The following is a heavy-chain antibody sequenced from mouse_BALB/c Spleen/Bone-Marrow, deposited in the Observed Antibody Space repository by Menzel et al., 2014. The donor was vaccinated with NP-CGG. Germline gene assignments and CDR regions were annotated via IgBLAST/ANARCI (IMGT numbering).Heavy chain of an antibody. Sequence: QVQLQQSGPGLVAPSQSLSITCTVSGFPLSSYGVHWVRQCPGKGLEWLGIIWAGGGTNYNSALMSRLSISKDNSKSQVFLKMNRLQTDDTAMYYCARGDYGSTYWFAYWGQGTLVTVSA. CDR3: ARGDYGSTYWFAY. J-gene: IGHJ3*01. CDR2: IWAGGGT. V-gene: IGHV2-9*02. D-gene: IGHD1-1*01. CDR1: GFPLSSYG.